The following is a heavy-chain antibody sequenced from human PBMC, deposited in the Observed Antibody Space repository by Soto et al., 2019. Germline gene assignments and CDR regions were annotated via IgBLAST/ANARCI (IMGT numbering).Heavy chain of an antibody. CDR2: IYYDGTP. CDR1: GGSISTDSYN. CDR3: ARFFGNAFDV. D-gene: IGHD3-3*01. V-gene: IGHV4-39*02. Sequence: QLQLQESGPGLVKPSETLSLTCSVSGGSISTDSYNWDWIRQSPGKGLEWIGTIYYDGTPSYNPSLKSQVTISVDTSRNHFSLKVKSVNAADTAMYYCARFFGNAFDVWGQGTMVQVSS. J-gene: IGHJ3*01.